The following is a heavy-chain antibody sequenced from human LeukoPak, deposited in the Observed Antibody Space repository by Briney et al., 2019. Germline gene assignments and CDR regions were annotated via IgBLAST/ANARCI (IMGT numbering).Heavy chain of an antibody. Sequence: GGTLRLSCAASGFTFSSYGMSWVRQAPGKGLEWVSGISGNSGTTYYADSVKGRFTISRDNSKNTLYLQMNSLRAEDTAIYYCARGPPMYSHGSSAYHYDYFEFWGQGTLVTVSS. CDR3: ARGPPMYSHGSSAYHYDYFEF. D-gene: IGHD3-22*01. J-gene: IGHJ4*02. CDR2: ISGNSGTT. V-gene: IGHV3-23*01. CDR1: GFTFSSYG.